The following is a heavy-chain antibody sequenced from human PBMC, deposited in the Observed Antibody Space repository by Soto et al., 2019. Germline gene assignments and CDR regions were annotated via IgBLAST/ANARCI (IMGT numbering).Heavy chain of an antibody. Sequence: PGGSLRLSCAASGFTFSSYAMSWVRQAPGKGLEWVSAISGSGGSTYYADSVKGRFTISRDNSKKSLFLEMNSLRAEDTAVYYCAKDRGGYFSWYFDLWGRGTLVTVSS. J-gene: IGHJ2*01. V-gene: IGHV3-23*01. CDR2: ISGSGGST. CDR3: AKDRGGYFSWYFDL. CDR1: GFTFSSYA. D-gene: IGHD1-26*01.